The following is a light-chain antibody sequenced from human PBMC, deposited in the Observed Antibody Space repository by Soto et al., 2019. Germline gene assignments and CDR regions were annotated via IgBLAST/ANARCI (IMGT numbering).Light chain of an antibody. CDR2: RAS. Sequence: DIQMTQSPSSPSASVGDRVTITCRASQDIINYLAWYQQKPGTVPKLLIYRASTLQSGVPSRFSGSGSGTDFTVTISSLEPEDVATYYCQRYNSVPITFGQGTRLEI. J-gene: IGKJ5*01. CDR1: QDIINY. V-gene: IGKV1-27*01. CDR3: QRYNSVPIT.